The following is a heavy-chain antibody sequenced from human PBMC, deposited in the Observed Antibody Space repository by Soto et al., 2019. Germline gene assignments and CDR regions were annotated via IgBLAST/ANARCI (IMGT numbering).Heavy chain of an antibody. V-gene: IGHV2-5*02. J-gene: IGHJ4*02. CDR3: AHSRNLITEDAQVGDFDY. D-gene: IGHD3-10*01. Sequence: QITLKESGPTLVKPTETLTLTCSFSGFSLTTGGEGVGWVRQPPGEALEWLALIYWDDDERYSPSLKTRLTITKDPSKNQVVLIMTTMDPVDTATYFCAHSRNLITEDAQVGDFDYWGQGTLVTVSS. CDR2: IYWDDDE. CDR1: GFSLTTGGEG.